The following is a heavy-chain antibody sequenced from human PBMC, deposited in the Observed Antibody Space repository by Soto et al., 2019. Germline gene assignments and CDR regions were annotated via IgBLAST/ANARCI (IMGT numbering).Heavy chain of an antibody. CDR1: GYSFTIYW. Sequence: PGESLNISCKGSGYSFTIYWIGWVRQMPGKGLEWMGIIYPGDSDTRYSPSFQGQVTISADKSISTAYLQWSSLKASDTAMYYCASTSAVAVAPFDYWGQGTLVTVSS. CDR3: ASTSAVAVAPFDY. CDR2: IYPGDSDT. V-gene: IGHV5-51*01. D-gene: IGHD6-19*01. J-gene: IGHJ4*02.